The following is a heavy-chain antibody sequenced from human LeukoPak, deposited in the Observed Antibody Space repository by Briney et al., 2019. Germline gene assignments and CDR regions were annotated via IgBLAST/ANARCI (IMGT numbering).Heavy chain of an antibody. J-gene: IGHJ6*02. CDR2: ISYSGST. D-gene: IGHD2-2*01. CDR1: GGSVSSNSNY. V-gene: IGHV4-61*03. CDR3: ARDRLPSRYNGLDV. Sequence: SETLSLTCTVSGGSVSSNSNYWSWIRQPPGKGPEWIGYISYSGSTNYNPSLKSRVTISVDTSKNHFSLKLTSVTAADTAVYFCARDRLPSRYNGLDVWGQGTTVTVSS.